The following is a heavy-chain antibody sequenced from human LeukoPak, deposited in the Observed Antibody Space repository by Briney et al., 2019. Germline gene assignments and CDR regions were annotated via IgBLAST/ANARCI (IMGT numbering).Heavy chain of an antibody. Sequence: GGSLRLSCAASGFTVSSNYMSWVRQAPEKGLEWVSAISGSGGSTYYADSVKGRFTISRDNSKNTLYLQMNSLRAEDTAVYYCAKDWDSSGWYWGPVDYWGQGTLVTVSS. J-gene: IGHJ4*02. V-gene: IGHV3-23*01. D-gene: IGHD6-19*01. CDR2: ISGSGGST. CDR1: GFTVSSNY. CDR3: AKDWDSSGWYWGPVDY.